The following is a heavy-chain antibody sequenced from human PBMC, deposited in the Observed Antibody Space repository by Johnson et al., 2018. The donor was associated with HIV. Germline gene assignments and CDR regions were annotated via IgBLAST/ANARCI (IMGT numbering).Heavy chain of an antibody. CDR3: ARAPWDYGCGAFDI. CDR2: IYSGGST. CDR1: GFTFSSYA. D-gene: IGHD4-17*01. Sequence: QVQLVESGGGVVQPGGSLRLSCAASGFTFSSYAMHWVRQAPGKGLEWVAVIYSGGSTYYADSVKGRFTISRDNSKNTLYLQMNSLRAEDTAVYYCARAPWDYGCGAFDIWGQGTMVTVSS. J-gene: IGHJ3*02. V-gene: IGHV3-NL1*01.